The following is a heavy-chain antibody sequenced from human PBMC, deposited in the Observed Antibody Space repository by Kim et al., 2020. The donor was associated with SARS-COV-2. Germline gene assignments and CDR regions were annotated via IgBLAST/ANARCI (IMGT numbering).Heavy chain of an antibody. V-gene: IGHV1-18*01. CDR3: ARDLGSGSYRGDY. D-gene: IGHD1-26*01. Sequence: YAQKLQGRVTMTTDTSTSTAYMELRSLRSDDTAVYYCARDLGSGSYRGDYWGQGTLVTVSS. J-gene: IGHJ4*02.